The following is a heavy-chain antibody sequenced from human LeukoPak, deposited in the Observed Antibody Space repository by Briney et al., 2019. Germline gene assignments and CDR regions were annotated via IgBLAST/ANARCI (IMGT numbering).Heavy chain of an antibody. Sequence: KPSETLSLTCTVSGGSISSYYWSWIRQPPGKGLEWIGYIYYSGSTYYNPSLKSRVTISIDTSKNQFSLRLSSVTAADTAVYYCAREVGYCSRTSCYNRAFDIWGQGTMVTVSS. J-gene: IGHJ3*02. D-gene: IGHD2-2*02. CDR1: GGSISSYY. CDR2: IYYSGST. CDR3: AREVGYCSRTSCYNRAFDI. V-gene: IGHV4-59*12.